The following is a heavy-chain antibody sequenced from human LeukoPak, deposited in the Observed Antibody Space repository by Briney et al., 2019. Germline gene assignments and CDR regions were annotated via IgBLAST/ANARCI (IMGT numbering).Heavy chain of an antibody. Sequence: SGPTLVNPTQTLTLTCTFSGFSLSTGGVGVGWIRQPPGKALEWLALIYWNDDKRYSPSLKSRLTITKDTSKNQVVLTMTNIDPVDTATYYCAHLADLWSGYFYFDYWGQGTLVTVSS. J-gene: IGHJ4*02. CDR1: GFSLSTGGVG. CDR2: IYWNDDK. D-gene: IGHD3-3*01. CDR3: AHLADLWSGYFYFDY. V-gene: IGHV2-5*01.